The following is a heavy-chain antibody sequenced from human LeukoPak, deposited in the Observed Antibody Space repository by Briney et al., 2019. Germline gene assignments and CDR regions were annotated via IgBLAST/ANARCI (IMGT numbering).Heavy chain of an antibody. CDR3: AQTAGYQLLYYFDY. CDR1: GGSLSSISYY. J-gene: IGHJ4*02. V-gene: IGHV4-39*01. CDR2: IYHSGGST. D-gene: IGHD2-2*01. Sequence: PSETLSLTCTVSGGSLSSISYYWGWIRHPPGKGLGWIGTIYHSGGSTYYNPSLNSRVTISVDTSKNQFSLRLNSVTAADTAVYYCAQTAGYQLLYYFDYWGEGTLVTVSS.